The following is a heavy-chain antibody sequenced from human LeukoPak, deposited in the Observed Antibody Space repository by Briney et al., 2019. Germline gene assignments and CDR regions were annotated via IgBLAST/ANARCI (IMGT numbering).Heavy chain of an antibody. J-gene: IGHJ4*02. CDR1: GFTFTIYA. V-gene: IGHV3-23*01. D-gene: IGHD6-6*01. CDR3: AKGSSSSRPYYFDF. CDR2: ITDSGGDT. Sequence: GVSLTLSCTASGFTFTIYAMGWLRQAPGKGLEWVSAITDSGGDTYHAGSVKGRLTISRDNSKNTLYLQMNSLRVEDTAVYYWAKGSSSSRPYYFDFWGQGTLVTVSS.